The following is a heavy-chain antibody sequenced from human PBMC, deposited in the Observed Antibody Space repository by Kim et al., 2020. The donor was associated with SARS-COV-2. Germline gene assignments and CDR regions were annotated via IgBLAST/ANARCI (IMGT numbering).Heavy chain of an antibody. CDR2: IIPFFGSP. CDR1: GGTFSSYV. Sequence: SVKVSCKASGGTFSSYVISWVRQAPGQGLEWMGGIIPFFGSPNYAQKFQGRVTITADESTSTVYMELSSLRSEDTAVFYCALILAASSYWFDPWGQGTLVTVSS. V-gene: IGHV1-69*13. CDR3: ALILAASSYWFDP. D-gene: IGHD3-3*01. J-gene: IGHJ5*02.